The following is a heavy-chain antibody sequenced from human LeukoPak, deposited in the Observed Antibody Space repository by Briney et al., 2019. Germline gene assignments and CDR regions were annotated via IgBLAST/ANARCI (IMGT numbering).Heavy chain of an antibody. CDR1: GFTFSTYW. D-gene: IGHD6-6*01. J-gene: IGHJ4*02. V-gene: IGHV3-7*01. CDR3: AGGGAARPDF. CDR2: IKADGGEK. Sequence: GGSLRLSCAASGFTFSTYWMNWFRQTPGKGLEWEAKIKADGGEKDHVASVKGRFTISRDNAKNSLYLQMNSLRVEDTAVYYCAGGGAARPDFWGQGTLVTVSS.